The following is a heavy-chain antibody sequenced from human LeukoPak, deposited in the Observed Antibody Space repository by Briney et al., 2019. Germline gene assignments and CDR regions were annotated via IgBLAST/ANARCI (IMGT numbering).Heavy chain of an antibody. CDR1: GFTFSSYG. V-gene: IGHV3-23*01. CDR2: ISSSGGST. J-gene: IGHJ4*02. D-gene: IGHD4-11*01. CDR3: AKDYRKYFDY. Sequence: GGSLRLSCAASGFTFSSYGMHWVRQAPGKGLEWVSGISSSGGSTVYADSVKGRFTISRDNFRNTVFLQMNSLRAEDTAVYYCAKDYRKYFDYWGQGTLVTVSS.